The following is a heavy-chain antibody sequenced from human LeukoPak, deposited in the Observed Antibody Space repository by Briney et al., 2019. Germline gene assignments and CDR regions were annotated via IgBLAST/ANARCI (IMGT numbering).Heavy chain of an antibody. CDR3: ARHTRMWGYFDY. V-gene: IGHV4-4*07. Sequence: PSETLSLTCTVSGVSIGTYYWSWFRQPAGKGLEWIGRLYASGPTNYNPSLKSRVTMSVDTSKNQLSLNVNSVTVADTAVYFCARHTRMWGYFDYWGQGTLVAVSS. D-gene: IGHD1-26*01. CDR1: GVSIGTYY. CDR2: LYASGPT. J-gene: IGHJ4*02.